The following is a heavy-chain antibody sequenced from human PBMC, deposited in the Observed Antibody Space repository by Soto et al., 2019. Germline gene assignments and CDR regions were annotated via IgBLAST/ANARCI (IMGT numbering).Heavy chain of an antibody. J-gene: IGHJ6*02. D-gene: IGHD6-13*01. V-gene: IGHV1-69*13. CDR2: IVPILYSS. Sequence: GASVKVSCKASGGTFNNYAISWVRQAPGQGLEWMGVIVPILYSSKHAQRFQGRVTITADESTNTAYMELSSLRSDDTAVYYCARIITQQLLTGAGYYGMDVWGQGTTVTVSS. CDR1: GGTFNNYA. CDR3: ARIITQQLLTGAGYYGMDV.